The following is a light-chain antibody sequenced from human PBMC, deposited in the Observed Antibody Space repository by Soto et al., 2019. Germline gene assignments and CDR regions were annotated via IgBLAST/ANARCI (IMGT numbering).Light chain of an antibody. V-gene: IGKV3-20*01. CDR3: QHYGSTPLT. CDR1: QTVSSSY. Sequence: EIVLTQSPDTLSLSPGERATLFCRASQTVSSSYLAWYQQKPGQAPRLLMYGTSKRATGIPDRFSGSGSGTEFTLTISRLEAEDFAVFYCQHYGSTPLTFGGGTKVEIK. J-gene: IGKJ4*01. CDR2: GTS.